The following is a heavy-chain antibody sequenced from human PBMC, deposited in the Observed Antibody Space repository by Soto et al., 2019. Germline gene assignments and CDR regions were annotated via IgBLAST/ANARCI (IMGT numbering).Heavy chain of an antibody. CDR1: GYTFTSYD. Sequence: QVQLVQSGAEAKKPAASLKVSCKAPGYTFTSYDINWVRQATGQGLEWMGWMNPNSGNTGYAQKVQVRVTMTRNTSMSTGYMELSSLRSEETAVCYCAGDRTGQYDYYWGSYRSLFDYLGQGTLVTVSS. J-gene: IGHJ4*02. V-gene: IGHV1-8*01. D-gene: IGHD3-16*02. CDR3: AGDRTGQYDYYWGSYRSLFDY. CDR2: MNPNSGNT.